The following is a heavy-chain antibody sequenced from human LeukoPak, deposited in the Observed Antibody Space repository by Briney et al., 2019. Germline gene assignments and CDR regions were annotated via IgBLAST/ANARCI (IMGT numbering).Heavy chain of an antibody. V-gene: IGHV5-51*01. Sequence: RQXPGXGLXWMGIIYPGDSDTRYSPSFQGQVTISADKSISTAYLQWSSLKASDTAMYYCARRVVGADVFDYWGQGTLVTVSS. CDR2: IYPGDSDT. J-gene: IGHJ4*02. CDR3: ARRVVGADVFDY. D-gene: IGHD1-26*01.